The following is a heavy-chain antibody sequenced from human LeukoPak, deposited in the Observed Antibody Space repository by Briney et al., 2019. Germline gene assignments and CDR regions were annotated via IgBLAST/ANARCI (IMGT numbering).Heavy chain of an antibody. CDR2: IYYSGST. D-gene: IGHD3-22*01. CDR1: GGSISSYY. J-gene: IGHJ6*02. V-gene: IGHV4-59*08. Sequence: PSETLSLTCTVSGGSISSYYWSWIRQPPGKGLEWIGYIYYSGSTNYNPSLKSRVTISVDTSKNQFSLKLSSVTAADTAVYYCARLAYDSSGYYGMDVWGQGTTVTVSS. CDR3: ARLAYDSSGYYGMDV.